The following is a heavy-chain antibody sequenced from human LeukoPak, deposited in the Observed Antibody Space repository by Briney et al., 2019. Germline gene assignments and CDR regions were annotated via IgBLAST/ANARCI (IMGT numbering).Heavy chain of an antibody. CDR1: GGSFSGYY. J-gene: IGHJ4*02. D-gene: IGHD3-22*01. V-gene: IGHV4-34*01. CDR2: INHSGST. CDR3: ARGYYDSSGYHDY. Sequence: SETLSLTCAVYGGSFSGYYWSWIRQPPGKGLEWIGKINHSGSTNYNPSLKSRVTISVDTSKNQFSLKLSSVTAADTAVYYCARGYYDSSGYHDYWGQGTLVTVSS.